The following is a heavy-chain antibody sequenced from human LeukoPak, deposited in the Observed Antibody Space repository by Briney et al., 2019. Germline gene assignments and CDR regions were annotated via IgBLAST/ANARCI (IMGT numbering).Heavy chain of an antibody. D-gene: IGHD3-3*01. CDR2: INSDGSST. V-gene: IGHV3-74*01. CDR1: GFTFSSYW. J-gene: IGHJ4*02. CDR3: AKDGTPNEGLPYYFDY. Sequence: PGGSLRLSCAASGFTFSSYWMHWVRQAPGKGLVWVSRINSDGSSTSYADSVKGRFTISRDNSKNTLYLQMNSLRAEDTAVYYCAKDGTPNEGLPYYFDYWGQGTLVTVSS.